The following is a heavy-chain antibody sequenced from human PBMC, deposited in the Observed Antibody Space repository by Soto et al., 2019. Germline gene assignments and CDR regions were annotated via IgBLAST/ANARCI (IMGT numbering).Heavy chain of an antibody. D-gene: IGHD3-3*01. J-gene: IGHJ4*02. V-gene: IGHV3-49*04. CDR3: TRTHVLRFLEWTIWGYYFDY. CDR2: IRSKAYGGTT. CDR1: GFTFGDYA. Sequence: EVQLVESGGGLVQPGRSLRLSCTASGFTFGDYAMSWVRQAPGKGLEWVGFIRSKAYGGTTEYAASVKGRFTISRDDSKSIAYLQMNSLKTEDTAVYYCTRTHVLRFLEWTIWGYYFDYWGQGTLVTVSS.